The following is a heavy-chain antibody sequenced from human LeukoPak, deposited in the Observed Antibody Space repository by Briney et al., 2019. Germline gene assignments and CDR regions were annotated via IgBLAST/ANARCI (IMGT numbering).Heavy chain of an antibody. Sequence: SVTVSCKASGGTFSSYAISWVRQAPGQGLEWMGGIIPIFGTANYAQKFQGRVTITADKSTSTAYMELSSLRSEVTAVYYCARSARWSGSYEFDYWGQGTLVTVSS. CDR1: GGTFSSYA. J-gene: IGHJ4*02. CDR3: ARSARWSGSYEFDY. V-gene: IGHV1-69*06. D-gene: IGHD1-26*01. CDR2: IIPIFGTA.